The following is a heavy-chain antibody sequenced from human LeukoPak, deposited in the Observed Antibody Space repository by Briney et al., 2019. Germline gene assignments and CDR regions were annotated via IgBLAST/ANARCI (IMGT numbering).Heavy chain of an antibody. Sequence: GGSLRLSCAASGLTFSSYSMNWVRQAPGKGLEWVSYISSSSSTIYYADSVKGRFTISRDNAKNSLYLQMNSLRAEDTAVYYCARPIAVVAFDYWGQGTLVTVSS. J-gene: IGHJ4*02. CDR1: GLTFSSYS. D-gene: IGHD6-19*01. CDR2: ISSSSSTI. V-gene: IGHV3-48*04. CDR3: ARPIAVVAFDY.